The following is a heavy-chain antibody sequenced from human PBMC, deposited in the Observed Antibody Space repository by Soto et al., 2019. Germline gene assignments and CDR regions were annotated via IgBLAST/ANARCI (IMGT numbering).Heavy chain of an antibody. CDR1: GHSISTVYY. Sequence: QVQLQESGPGLVKPSETLSLTCAVSGHSISTVYYWGWIRQPPGKGLEWIGSIYYSGSTYYNTSLKSRVSISVDTAENHFSLKLSSVTAADTAVYYCARSPIVGGTYTFDFWGQGTLVTVSS. CDR3: ARSPIVGGTYTFDF. D-gene: IGHD1-26*01. J-gene: IGHJ4*02. V-gene: IGHV4-38-2*01. CDR2: IYYSGST.